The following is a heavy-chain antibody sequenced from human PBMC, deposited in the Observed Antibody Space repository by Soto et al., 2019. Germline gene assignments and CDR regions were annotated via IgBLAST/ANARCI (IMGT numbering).Heavy chain of an antibody. Sequence: SVKVSCKASGGTFSSYAISWVRQAPGQGLEWMGGIIPIFGTANYAQKFQGRVTITADESTSTAYMELSSLRSEDTAVYYCARVGRGTTVVTLGWFDPWGQGTLVTV. V-gene: IGHV1-69*13. D-gene: IGHD4-17*01. CDR2: IIPIFGTA. CDR1: GGTFSSYA. J-gene: IGHJ5*02. CDR3: ARVGRGTTVVTLGWFDP.